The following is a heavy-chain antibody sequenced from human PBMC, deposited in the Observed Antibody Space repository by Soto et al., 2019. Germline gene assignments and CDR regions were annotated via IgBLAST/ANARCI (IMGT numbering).Heavy chain of an antibody. Sequence: GESLKISCKGSGYNFDTYWINWVRQTPGKGMEWMGRIDPIDSKTKYSPSLEGHITISVDKSISTTYLQWSILKASDTAIYYCARRIAAAGRYYYYAFDVWCQGPAVTVSS. D-gene: IGHD6-13*01. J-gene: IGHJ6*02. CDR3: ARRIAAAGRYYYYAFDV. CDR2: IDPIDSKT. CDR1: GYNFDTYW. V-gene: IGHV5-10-1*01.